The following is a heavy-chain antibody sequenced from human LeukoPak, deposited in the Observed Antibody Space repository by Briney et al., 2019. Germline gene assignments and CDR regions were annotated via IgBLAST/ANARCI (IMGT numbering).Heavy chain of an antibody. CDR1: GFTFSSYA. Sequence: PGGSLGLSCAASGFTFSSYAMHWVRQAPGKGLEWVAVISYDGSNKYYADSVKGRFTISRDNSKNTLYLQMNSLRAEDTAVYYCARTVSGWYNLDYWGQGTLVTVSS. CDR3: ARTVSGWYNLDY. V-gene: IGHV3-30-3*01. J-gene: IGHJ4*02. CDR2: ISYDGSNK. D-gene: IGHD6-19*01.